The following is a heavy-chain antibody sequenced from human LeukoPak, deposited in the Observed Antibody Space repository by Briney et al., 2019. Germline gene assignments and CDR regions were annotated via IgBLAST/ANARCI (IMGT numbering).Heavy chain of an antibody. V-gene: IGHV3-23*01. D-gene: IGHD1-26*01. CDR1: GFTFSSYA. J-gene: IGHJ4*02. CDR3: AKDPGRYGDY. Sequence: GGSLRLSCAASGFTFSSYAMSWVRQAPGRGLEWVAGIDSDLGRTHFADSMKGRFTISRDNSKNTLYLQMNSLRAEDTAIYYCAKDPGRYGDYWGQGTLVTVSS. CDR2: IDSDLGRT.